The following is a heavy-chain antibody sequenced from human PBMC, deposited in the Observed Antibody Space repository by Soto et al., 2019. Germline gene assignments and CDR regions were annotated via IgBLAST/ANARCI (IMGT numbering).Heavy chain of an antibody. D-gene: IGHD6-25*01. J-gene: IGHJ5*02. V-gene: IGHV3-49*03. CDR1: GFTFGDYA. Sequence: GSMRLSCTASGFTFGDYAMSWCRQAPGKGLEWVGFIRSKAYGGTTEYAASVKGRFTISRDDSKSIAYLQMNSLKTEDTAVYYCTRDLNGAAPTGFDPWGQGTLVTVS. CDR2: IRSKAYGGTT. CDR3: TRDLNGAAPTGFDP.